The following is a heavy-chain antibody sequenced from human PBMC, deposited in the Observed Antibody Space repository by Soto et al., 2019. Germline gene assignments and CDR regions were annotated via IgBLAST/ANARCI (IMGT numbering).Heavy chain of an antibody. CDR1: GGSISNFY. D-gene: IGHD2-21*01. V-gene: IGHV4-59*01. Sequence: SETLSLTCTVSGGSISNFYWSWVRQPPGKGLEWIGYIYDSGNTNYHPSLKSRVSISLDTSKKQLSLKLTSVTAADTAVYFCARAPMVITRSYFDLWGQGTPVTVSS. J-gene: IGHJ4*02. CDR3: ARAPMVITRSYFDL. CDR2: IYDSGNT.